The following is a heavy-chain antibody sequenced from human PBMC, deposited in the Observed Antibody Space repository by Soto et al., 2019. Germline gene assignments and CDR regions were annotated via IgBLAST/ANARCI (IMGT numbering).Heavy chain of an antibody. J-gene: IGHJ3*01. CDR1: GFTFSNYW. V-gene: IGHV3-7*01. D-gene: IGHD2-15*01. CDR3: AREYGIGGATFDF. CDR2: IKPDGTEK. Sequence: GGSLRLSCVISGFTFSNYWMTWVRQAPGKGLEWVANIKPDGTEKYYVDSVKGRFTISRDNSKNTMYLQMNSLRAEDTAVYYCAREYGIGGATFDFWGQGTMVTVSS.